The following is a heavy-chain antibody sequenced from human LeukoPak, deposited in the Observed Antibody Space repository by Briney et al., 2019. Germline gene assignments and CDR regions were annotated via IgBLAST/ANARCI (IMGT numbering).Heavy chain of an antibody. CDR3: ATGYYDSSGYPGCFDL. Sequence: SEILSLTCAVYGGSFSGYYWSWIRQPPGKGLEWIGEINHSGSTNYNPSLKSRVTISVDTSKNQFSLKLSSVTAADTAVYYCATGYYDSSGYPGCFDLWGRGTLVTVSS. CDR1: GGSFSGYY. CDR2: INHSGST. J-gene: IGHJ2*01. D-gene: IGHD3-22*01. V-gene: IGHV4-34*01.